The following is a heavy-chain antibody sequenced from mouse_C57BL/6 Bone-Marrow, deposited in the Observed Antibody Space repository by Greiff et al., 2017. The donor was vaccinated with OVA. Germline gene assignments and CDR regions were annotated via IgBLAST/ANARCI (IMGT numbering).Heavy chain of an antibody. V-gene: IGHV14-2*01. Sequence: EVQLQQSGAELVKPGASVKLSCTASGFNIKDYYMHWVKQRTEQGLEWIGRIDPEDGDTKYAPKFQGKATLTADTSSNTAYLQLSSLTSEDTAVYYCAGGPTVVAYFDVWGTGTTVTVSS. CDR3: AGGPTVVAYFDV. J-gene: IGHJ1*03. CDR2: IDPEDGDT. D-gene: IGHD1-1*01. CDR1: GFNIKDYY.